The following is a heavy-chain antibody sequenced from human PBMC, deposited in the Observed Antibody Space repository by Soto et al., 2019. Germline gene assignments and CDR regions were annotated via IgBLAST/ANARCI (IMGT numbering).Heavy chain of an antibody. J-gene: IGHJ3*02. Sequence: GGSLRLSCAASGFTVSSNYMSWVRQAPGKGLEWVSVIYSGGSTYYADSVKGRFTISRDNSKNTLYLQMNSLRAEDTAVYYCARDRRGYSGYDYAFDIWGQGTMVTVS. D-gene: IGHD5-12*01. CDR1: GFTVSSNY. V-gene: IGHV3-66*01. CDR2: IYSGGST. CDR3: ARDRRGYSGYDYAFDI.